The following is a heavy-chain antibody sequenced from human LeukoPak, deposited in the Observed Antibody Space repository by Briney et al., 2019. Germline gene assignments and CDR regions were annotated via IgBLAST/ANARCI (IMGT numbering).Heavy chain of an antibody. V-gene: IGHV1-2*02. CDR3: ARGRYCSSTSCYHAEYFQH. J-gene: IGHJ1*01. D-gene: IGHD2-2*01. Sequence: ASVKVSCKASGGTFSSYAISWVRQAPGQGLEWMGWINPNSGGTNYAQKFQGRVTMTRDTSISTAYMELSRLRSDDTAVYYCARGRYCSSTSCYHAEYFQHWGQGTLVTVSS. CDR1: GGTFSSYA. CDR2: INPNSGGT.